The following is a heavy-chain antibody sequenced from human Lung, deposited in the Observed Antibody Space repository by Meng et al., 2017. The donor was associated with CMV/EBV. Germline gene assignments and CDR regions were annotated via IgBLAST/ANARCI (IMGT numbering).Heavy chain of an antibody. D-gene: IGHD1-26*01. J-gene: IGHJ4*02. CDR1: GFTFSDYP. CDR3: AKGRAVGATTPFDY. V-gene: IGHV3-23*01. CDR2: LSSGGSST. Sequence: GESLKISCAASGFTFSDYPMSWVRQAPGKGLEWVSSLSSGGSSTYYTDSVKGRFTISRDNSKNTVHLQMNSLRVEDTAVYYCAKGRAVGATTPFDYWGQGTLVTGSS.